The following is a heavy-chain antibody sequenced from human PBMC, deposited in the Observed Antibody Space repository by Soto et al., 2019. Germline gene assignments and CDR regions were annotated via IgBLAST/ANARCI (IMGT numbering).Heavy chain of an antibody. CDR2: ISPKSGGT. CDR1: GYTFIDYY. Sequence: QVQLVQSGAEVKKPGASVKVSCEASGYTFIDYYMHWVRQAPGQGFEWMGRISPKSGGTNYAQKFRGRVTMTWDTSLNTAYMQLSSLMSEDTAVYYCARPPGYISDWYYFDLWGQGTLVTVSS. J-gene: IGHJ4*02. V-gene: IGHV1-2*02. D-gene: IGHD6-19*01. CDR3: ARPPGYISDWYYFDL.